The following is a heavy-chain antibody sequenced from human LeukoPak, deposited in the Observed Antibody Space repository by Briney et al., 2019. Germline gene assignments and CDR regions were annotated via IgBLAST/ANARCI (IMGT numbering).Heavy chain of an antibody. V-gene: IGHV3-30-3*01. D-gene: IGHD2-2*02. Sequence: GRSLRLSCAASGFTLSSYAMHWVRQAPGKGLEWVAVISYDGSNKYYADSVKGRFTISRDNSKNTLYLQMNSLRAEDTAVYYCARDRPGGIVVVPAAILDVWGQGTTVTVSS. CDR2: ISYDGSNK. CDR3: ARDRPGGIVVVPAAILDV. CDR1: GFTLSSYA. J-gene: IGHJ6*02.